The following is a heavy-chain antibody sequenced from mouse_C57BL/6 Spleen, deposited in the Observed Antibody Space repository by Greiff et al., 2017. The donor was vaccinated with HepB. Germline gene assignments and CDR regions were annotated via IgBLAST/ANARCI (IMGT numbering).Heavy chain of an antibody. Sequence: EVKVEESGPGMVKPSQSLSLTCTVTGYSITSGYDWHWIRHFPGNKLEWMGYISYSGSTNYNPSLKSRISITHDTSKNHFFLKLNSVTTEDTATYYCARDYYSNYGFAYWGQGTLVTVSA. CDR2: ISYSGST. D-gene: IGHD2-5*01. J-gene: IGHJ3*01. CDR1: GYSITSGYD. V-gene: IGHV3-1*01. CDR3: ARDYYSNYGFAY.